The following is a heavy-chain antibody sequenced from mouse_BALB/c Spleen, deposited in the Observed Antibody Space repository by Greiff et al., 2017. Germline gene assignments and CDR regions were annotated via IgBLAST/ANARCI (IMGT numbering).Heavy chain of an antibody. J-gene: IGHJ4*01. CDR3: ARRDYSYDAYAMDY. D-gene: IGHD2-12*01. CDR1: GFTFSSFG. CDR2: ISSGSSTI. V-gene: IGHV5-17*02. Sequence: EVQVVESGGGLVQPGGSRKLSCAASGFTFSSFGMHWVRQAPEKELEWVAYISSGSSTIYYADTVKGRFTISRDNPKNTLFLQMTSLRAEDTAMYYCARRDYSYDAYAMDYWGQGTSVTVSS.